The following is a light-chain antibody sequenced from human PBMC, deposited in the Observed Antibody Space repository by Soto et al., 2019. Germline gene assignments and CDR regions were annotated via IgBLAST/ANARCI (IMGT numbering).Light chain of an antibody. J-gene: IGKJ4*01. CDR2: AAS. V-gene: IGKV1-6*02. CDR3: LQDFHFPLS. Sequence: AIQMTQSPSSLSASVGDRVTITCRASQGLGNDLAWYQQKPGKAPKLLIYAASTLQSGVPSRFSGNGSGTDFTLTISSLQPGDLASYYCLQDFHFPLSFGGGTKVEIK. CDR1: QGLGND.